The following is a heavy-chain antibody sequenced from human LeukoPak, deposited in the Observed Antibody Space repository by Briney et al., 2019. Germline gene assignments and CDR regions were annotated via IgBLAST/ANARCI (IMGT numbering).Heavy chain of an antibody. D-gene: IGHD3-10*01. CDR3: TRAPSAGSWFDP. V-gene: IGHV3-72*01. CDR1: GFTFSDHY. J-gene: IGHJ5*02. CDR2: IRIKANSYST. Sequence: PGGSLRLSCAASGFTFSDHYMDWVRQAPGKGLEWVGRIRIKANSYSTDYAASVKGRFTISRDDSKNSVYLQMNSLKTEDTAIYYCTRAPSAGSWFDPWGQGTLV.